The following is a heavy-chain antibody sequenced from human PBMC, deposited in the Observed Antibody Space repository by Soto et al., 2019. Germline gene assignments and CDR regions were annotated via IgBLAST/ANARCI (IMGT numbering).Heavy chain of an antibody. CDR3: ARAGPYYYASRMDV. CDR2: IHSGGAT. V-gene: IGHV3-53*04. CDR1: GIPVSSNY. J-gene: IGHJ6*02. Sequence: EVQLVESGGGLVQPGGSLRLSCAASGIPVSSNYMTWVRQAPGKGLEWVSVIHSGGATYYGNSAKGRFTIYRHDFTTTQFLQMNSQTAKDTAVYYCARAGPYYYASRMDVWGQGTMVTVSS. D-gene: IGHD3-10*01.